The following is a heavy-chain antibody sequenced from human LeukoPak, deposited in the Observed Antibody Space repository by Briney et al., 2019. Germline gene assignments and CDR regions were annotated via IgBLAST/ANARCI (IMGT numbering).Heavy chain of an antibody. Sequence: PGGSLRLSCAASGFTFSSYSMNWVRQAPGKGLEWVSAISGSGGSTYYADSVKGRFTISRDNSKNTLYLQMNSLRAEDTAVYYCANWPYYYYDSSGPDYWGQGTLVTVSS. J-gene: IGHJ4*02. CDR3: ANWPYYYYDSSGPDY. CDR1: GFTFSSYS. D-gene: IGHD3-22*01. V-gene: IGHV3-23*01. CDR2: ISGSGGST.